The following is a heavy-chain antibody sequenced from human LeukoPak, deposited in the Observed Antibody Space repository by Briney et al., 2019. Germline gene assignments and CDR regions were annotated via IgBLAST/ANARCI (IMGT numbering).Heavy chain of an antibody. V-gene: IGHV4-59*01. Sequence: SETLSLTCTVSDGSISSYYWSWIRQPPGKGLEWIGYIYYSGSTNYNPSLKSRVTISVDTSKNQFSLKLSSVTAADTAVYYCATSYSYGSFDYWGQGTLVTVSS. J-gene: IGHJ4*02. CDR2: IYYSGST. CDR3: ATSYSYGSFDY. D-gene: IGHD5-18*01. CDR1: DGSISSYY.